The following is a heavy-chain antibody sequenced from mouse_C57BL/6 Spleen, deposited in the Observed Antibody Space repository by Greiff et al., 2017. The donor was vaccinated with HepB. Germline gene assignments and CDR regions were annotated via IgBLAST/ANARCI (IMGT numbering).Heavy chain of an antibody. CDR2: ISDGGSYT. CDR1: GFTFSSYA. Sequence: EVQVVESGGGLVKPGGSLKLSCAASGFTFSSYAMSWVRQTPEKRLEWVATISDGGSYTYYPDNVKGRFTISRDNAKNNLYLQMSHLKSEDTAMYYCAGGSSLAYWGQGTLVTVSA. J-gene: IGHJ3*01. V-gene: IGHV5-4*01. CDR3: AGGSSLAY. D-gene: IGHD1-1*01.